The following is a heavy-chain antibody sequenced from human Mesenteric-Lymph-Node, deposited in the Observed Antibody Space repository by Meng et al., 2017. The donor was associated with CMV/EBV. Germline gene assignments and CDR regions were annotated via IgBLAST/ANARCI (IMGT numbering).Heavy chain of an antibody. Sequence: GESLKISCVASGFTFSDYYMSWIRQAPGKGLEWVSVICTGDTTHYADFVKGRFTISRDDSKNILYLQMNSLRAEDTALYYCAVGYDSRKVAYWGQGTLVTVSS. D-gene: IGHD3-3*01. V-gene: IGHV3-53*01. J-gene: IGHJ4*02. CDR1: GFTFSDYY. CDR3: AVGYDSRKVAY. CDR2: ICTGDTT.